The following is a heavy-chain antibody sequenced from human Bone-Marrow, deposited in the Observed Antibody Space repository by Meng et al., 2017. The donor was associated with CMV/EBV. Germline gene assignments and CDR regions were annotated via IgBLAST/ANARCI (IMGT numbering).Heavy chain of an antibody. V-gene: IGHV3-48*04. D-gene: IGHD4/OR15-4a*01. J-gene: IGHJ6*02. CDR1: GFTFTLHS. Sequence: GGSLRLSCAASGFTFTLHSMNWVRQAPGKGLEWVAYISSSSSTIYYADSVKGRFTISRDNAKESLYLQMNSLRAEDTAVYYCARSLGAVYYYYGMDVWGQGTTVTVYS. CDR2: ISSSSSTI. CDR3: ARSLGAVYYYYGMDV.